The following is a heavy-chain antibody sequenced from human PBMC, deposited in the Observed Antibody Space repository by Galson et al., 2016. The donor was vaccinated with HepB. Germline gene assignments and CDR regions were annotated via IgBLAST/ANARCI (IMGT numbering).Heavy chain of an antibody. CDR1: GFSFSSLW. CDR2: IKQDGSVK. CDR3: LRDTWRGSPDP. Sequence: SLRLSCAASGFSFSSLWMSWVRQAPGKGPEWVAIIKQDGSVKHYVDSAKGRFIVSRDNAKNSLYLQMDSLRVEDTAVYYWLRDTWRGSPDPWDQGTLVTVSS. V-gene: IGHV3-7*03. J-gene: IGHJ5*02. D-gene: IGHD1-14*01.